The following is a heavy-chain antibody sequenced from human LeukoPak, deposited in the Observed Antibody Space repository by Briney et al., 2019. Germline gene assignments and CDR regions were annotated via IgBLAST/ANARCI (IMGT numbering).Heavy chain of an antibody. J-gene: IGHJ5*02. V-gene: IGHV3-66*01. CDR2: IYGGGNT. CDR3: ARSGYCSSTSCYRDWFDP. CDR1: GFTVSSNY. D-gene: IGHD2-2*01. Sequence: PGGSLRLSCAASGFTVSSNYMTWVRQAPGKGLEWVSVIYGGGNTYYADSVKGRFTISRDNSKNTLYLQMNSLRAEDTAVYYCARSGYCSSTSCYRDWFDPWGQGTLVTVSS.